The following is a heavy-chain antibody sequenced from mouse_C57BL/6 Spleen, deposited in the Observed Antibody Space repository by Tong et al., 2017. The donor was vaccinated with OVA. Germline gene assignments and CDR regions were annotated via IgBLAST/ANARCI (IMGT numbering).Heavy chain of an antibody. V-gene: IGHV5-4*01. J-gene: IGHJ4*01. CDR3: AMEAGFYYAMDY. Sequence: EVQLQESGGGLVKPGGSLKLSCAASGFTFSSYAMSWVRQTPEKRLEWVATISDGGSYTYYPDNVKGRFTISRDNAKNNLYLQMSHLKSEDTAMYYCAMEAGFYYAMDYWGQGTSVTVSS. CDR1: GFTFSSYA. CDR2: ISDGGSYT.